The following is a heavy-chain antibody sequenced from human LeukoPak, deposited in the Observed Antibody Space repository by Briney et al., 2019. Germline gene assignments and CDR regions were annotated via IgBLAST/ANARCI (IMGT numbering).Heavy chain of an antibody. D-gene: IGHD5-12*01. CDR1: GCTLSNDG. CDR3: ARLFIYEDSGYRPIDY. Sequence: GGTLTLSCAAFGCTLSNDGKAWVWLVQWKGLEWVGTIFEAGNENNYVGSVKGRFTISRDNATNSLYLQMNSLRVEDTAVYYCARLFIYEDSGYRPIDYWGQGTLVTVSS. V-gene: IGHV3-7*01. CDR2: IFEAGNEN. J-gene: IGHJ4*02.